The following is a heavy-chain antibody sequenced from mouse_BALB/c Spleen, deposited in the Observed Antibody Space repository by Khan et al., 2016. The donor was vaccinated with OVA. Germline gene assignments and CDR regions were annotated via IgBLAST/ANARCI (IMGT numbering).Heavy chain of an antibody. CDR3: ARDYGSSFWFAN. Sequence: EVQLQESGPELVKPGASVKMSCKASGYTFTNYIIHWVKQKPGQGLEWIGYINPHNDGSKYNEKFIGKATLISDKSSSTAYMELSGLTSEDSADYYCARDYGSSFWFANWGQGTLVTVSA. J-gene: IGHJ3*01. V-gene: IGHV1S136*01. D-gene: IGHD1-1*01. CDR1: GYTFTNYI. CDR2: INPHNDGS.